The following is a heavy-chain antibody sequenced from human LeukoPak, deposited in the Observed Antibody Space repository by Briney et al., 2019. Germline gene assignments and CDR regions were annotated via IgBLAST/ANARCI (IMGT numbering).Heavy chain of an antibody. J-gene: IGHJ4*02. CDR3: ARVIRDGYNTLFDY. Sequence: SETLSLTCAVSGGSISSSNWWSWVRQPPGKGLEWIEEIYHSGSTNYNPSLKSRVTISVDKSKNQFSLKLSSVTAADTAVYYCARVIRDGYNTLFDYWGQGTLVTVSS. V-gene: IGHV4-4*02. CDR2: IYHSGST. D-gene: IGHD5-24*01. CDR1: GGSISSSNW.